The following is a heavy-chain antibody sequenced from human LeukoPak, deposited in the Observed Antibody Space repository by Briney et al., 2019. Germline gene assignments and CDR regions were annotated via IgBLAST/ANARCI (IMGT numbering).Heavy chain of an antibody. CDR2: IRNDGSNK. CDR3: ARSEYGDYGY. Sequence: GGSLRLSCAASGFTFNFYGMQWVRQAPGKGLEWVAFIRNDGSNKYYADSVKGRFTISRDNSKNTLYLQMNSLRAEDTAVYYCARSEYGDYGYWGQGTLVTVSS. CDR1: GFTFNFYG. J-gene: IGHJ4*02. D-gene: IGHD4-17*01. V-gene: IGHV3-30*02.